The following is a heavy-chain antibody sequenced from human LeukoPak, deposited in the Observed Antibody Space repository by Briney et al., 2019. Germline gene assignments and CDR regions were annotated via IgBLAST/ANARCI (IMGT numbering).Heavy chain of an antibody. CDR1: GGSINSYY. CDR3: ARSVLPQLEEYYFDY. V-gene: IGHV4-59*01. D-gene: IGHD6-6*01. Sequence: SETLSLTCTVSGGSINSYYWSWIRQPPGKGLEWIGYIYYSGTTNYNPSLESRVTISIDTSKNQFSLTLTSVTAADTAVYYCARSVLPQLEEYYFDYWGQGTLITVSS. J-gene: IGHJ4*02. CDR2: IYYSGTT.